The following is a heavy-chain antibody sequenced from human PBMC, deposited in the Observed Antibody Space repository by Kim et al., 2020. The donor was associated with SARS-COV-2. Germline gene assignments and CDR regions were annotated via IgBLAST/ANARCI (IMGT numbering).Heavy chain of an antibody. D-gene: IGHD2-15*01. Sequence: SETLSLTCTVSGGSISSSNYYWAWIRQPPGKGLEWIGTVYYSGSTYYNPSLKSRVTISVDTSKNQFSLKLNSVTAADTAVYCCASHNNTYSWFDPWGQGTLVSVSS. CDR3: ASHNNTYSWFDP. CDR1: GGSISSSNYY. J-gene: IGHJ5*02. V-gene: IGHV4-39*01. CDR2: VYYSGST.